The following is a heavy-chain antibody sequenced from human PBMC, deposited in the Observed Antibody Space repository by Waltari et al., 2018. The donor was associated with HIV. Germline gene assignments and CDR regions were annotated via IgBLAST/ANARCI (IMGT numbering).Heavy chain of an antibody. Sequence: QVQLQESGPGLVKPSETLSLTCTVSGGSISSYYWRCIRPPAGKGMEWIGRIYTSGSTNYNPSLKSRVTMSVDTSKNQFSLKLSSVTAADTAVYYCARGGDYYGSGSHHYYYYGMDVWGQGTTVTVSS. J-gene: IGHJ6*02. CDR1: GGSISSYY. CDR3: ARGGDYYGSGSHHYYYYGMDV. CDR2: IYTSGST. D-gene: IGHD3-10*01. V-gene: IGHV4-4*07.